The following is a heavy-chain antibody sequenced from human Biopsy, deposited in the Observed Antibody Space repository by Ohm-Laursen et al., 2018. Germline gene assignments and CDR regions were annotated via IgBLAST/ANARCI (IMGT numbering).Heavy chain of an antibody. CDR3: ARDGEAKYCKHGVCPSDF. D-gene: IGHD2-8*01. V-gene: IGHV3-21*01. Sequence: GSLRLSCTASGFTFSVYAMHWVRQAPGKGLEWVSSISASGNHIYYTDSVKGRFTVSRDNGKNSVYLQMNSLRVEDTAVYYCARDGEAKYCKHGVCPSDFWGQGTLVTVSS. CDR2: ISASGNHI. J-gene: IGHJ4*02. CDR1: GFTFSVYA.